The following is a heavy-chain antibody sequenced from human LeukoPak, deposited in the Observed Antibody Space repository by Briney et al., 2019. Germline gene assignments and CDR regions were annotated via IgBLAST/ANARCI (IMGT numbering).Heavy chain of an antibody. J-gene: IGHJ4*02. CDR2: INPNSGGT. D-gene: IGHD6-6*01. Sequence: ASVKVSCKXSGYTFTGYYMHWVRQAPEQGLEWMGRINPNSGGTNYAQKFQGRVTMTRDTSISTAYMELSRLRSDDTAVYYCASTIIIAARHSGFDYWGQGTLVTVSS. CDR3: ASTIIIAARHSGFDY. CDR1: GYTFTGYY. V-gene: IGHV1-2*06.